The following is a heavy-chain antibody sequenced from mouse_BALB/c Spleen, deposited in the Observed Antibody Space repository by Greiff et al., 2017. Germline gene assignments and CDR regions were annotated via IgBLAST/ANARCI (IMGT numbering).Heavy chain of an antibody. J-gene: IGHJ2*01. Sequence: EVQLQQSGPELVKPGASVKISCKASGYTFTDYNMHWVKQSHGKSLEWIGYIYPYNGGTGYNQKFKSKATLTVDNSSSTAYMELRSLTSEDSAVYYCARMDDGYPYFDYWGQGTTLTVSS. V-gene: IGHV1S29*02. D-gene: IGHD2-3*01. CDR2: IYPYNGGT. CDR3: ARMDDGYPYFDY. CDR1: GYTFTDYN.